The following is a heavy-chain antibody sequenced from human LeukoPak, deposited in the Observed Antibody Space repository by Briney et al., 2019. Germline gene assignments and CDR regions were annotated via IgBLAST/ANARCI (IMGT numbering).Heavy chain of an antibody. D-gene: IGHD3-3*01. CDR2: IYYSGST. Sequence: SETLSLTCTVSGGSISSYYWSWIRQPPGKGLEWIGYIYYSGSTNYNPSLKSRVTISVDTSKNQFSLKLSSVTAADTAVYYCARDLSLGFLDPWGQGTLVTVSS. CDR3: ARDLSLGFLDP. J-gene: IGHJ5*02. V-gene: IGHV4-59*12. CDR1: GGSISSYY.